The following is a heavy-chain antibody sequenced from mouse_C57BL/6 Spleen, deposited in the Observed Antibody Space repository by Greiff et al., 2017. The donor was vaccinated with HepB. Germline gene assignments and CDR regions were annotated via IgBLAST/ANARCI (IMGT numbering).Heavy chain of an antibody. Sequence: ESGPGLVKPSQSLSLTCSVTGYSITSGYYWNWIRQFPGNKLEWMGYISYDGSNNYNPSLKNRISITRDTSKNQFFLKLNSVTTEDTATYYCARDLYDGYYVFAYWGQGTLVTVSA. CDR3: ARDLYDGYYVFAY. CDR2: ISYDGSN. J-gene: IGHJ3*01. V-gene: IGHV3-6*01. D-gene: IGHD2-3*01. CDR1: GYSITSGYY.